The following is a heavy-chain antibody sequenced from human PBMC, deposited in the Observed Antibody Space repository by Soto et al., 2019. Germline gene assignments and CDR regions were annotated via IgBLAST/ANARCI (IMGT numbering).Heavy chain of an antibody. D-gene: IGHD3-9*01. CDR2: MNPNSGNT. CDR1: GYTFTSYD. Sequence: ASVKVSCKASGYTFTSYDINWVRQATGQGLEWMGWMNPNSGNTGYAQKFQGRVTMTRNTSISTAYMELSSLRSEDTAVYYCARGRGSLLRYFGTRGGAFDIWGQGTMVTVSS. J-gene: IGHJ3*02. V-gene: IGHV1-8*01. CDR3: ARGRGSLLRYFGTRGGAFDI.